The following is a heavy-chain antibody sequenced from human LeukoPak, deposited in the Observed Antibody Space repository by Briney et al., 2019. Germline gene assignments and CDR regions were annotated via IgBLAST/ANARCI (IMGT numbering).Heavy chain of an antibody. D-gene: IGHD6-13*01. V-gene: IGHV4-59*11. CDR1: GGSISSHY. J-gene: IGHJ4*02. CDR2: IYYSGTT. Sequence: SETLSLTCTVSGGSISSHYWSWIRQPPGKGLEWIGYIYYSGTTNYNPSLRSRVTISVDTSKNQFSLKLSSVTAADTAVYYCARGVYIAAAQYGYWGQGTLVSVSS. CDR3: ARGVYIAAAQYGY.